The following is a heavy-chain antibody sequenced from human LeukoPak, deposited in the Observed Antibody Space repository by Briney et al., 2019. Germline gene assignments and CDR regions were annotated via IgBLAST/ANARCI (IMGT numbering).Heavy chain of an antibody. CDR3: ARKYPRDWLDVFDL. V-gene: IGHV4-59*01. D-gene: IGHD3-9*01. CDR2: MHDSGSS. Sequence: SETLSLTCTVSGDSMRGYYWTWIRHLPGKGLQWIGYMHDSGSSTYNPSLKSRVSILLDTSNNQFSLKLRSVTAADTALYYCARKYPRDWLDVFDLWGRGTMVTVSS. J-gene: IGHJ3*01. CDR1: GDSMRGYY.